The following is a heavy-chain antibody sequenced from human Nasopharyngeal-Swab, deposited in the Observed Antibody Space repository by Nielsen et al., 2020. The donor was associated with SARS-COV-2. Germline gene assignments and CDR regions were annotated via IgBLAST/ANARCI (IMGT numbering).Heavy chain of an antibody. J-gene: IGHJ4*02. CDR2: IYSAGQT. V-gene: IGHV3-53*01. CDR3: ARGVGVDDFWSGRFDY. D-gene: IGHD3-3*01. Sequence: ESLKISCAASGLTVSGNFMTWVRQAPGKGLEWVSVIYSAGQTNYTDSVKGRFTISRDNSKNTLYLQMNSLRAEDTAVYYCARGVGVDDFWSGRFDYWGQGTLVTVSS. CDR1: GLTVSGNF.